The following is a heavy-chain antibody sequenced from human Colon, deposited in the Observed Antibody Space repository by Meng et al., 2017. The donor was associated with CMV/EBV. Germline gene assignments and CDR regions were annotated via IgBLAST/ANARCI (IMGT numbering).Heavy chain of an antibody. CDR2: IYPQDGGT. J-gene: IGHJ4*02. CDR3: VRESWYFDF. CDR1: GYTFTANH. Sequence: QVQLVPSGTEVKAPGASVKVSCKTSGYTFTANHLHWVRQAPGQGLEWMGWIYPQDGGTYFAQKFQDRVTLTRDTSITTAYMELSGLTSDDTAIYYCVRESWYFDFWGEGTLVTVSS. D-gene: IGHD6-13*01. V-gene: IGHV1-2*02.